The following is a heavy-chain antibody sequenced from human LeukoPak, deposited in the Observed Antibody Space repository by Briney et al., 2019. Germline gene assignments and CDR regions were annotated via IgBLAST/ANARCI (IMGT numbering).Heavy chain of an antibody. V-gene: IGHV3-30*18. CDR2: ISYDGSNK. D-gene: IGHD6-19*01. CDR3: AKDGLSVAYYYYGMDV. Sequence: GGSLRLSCAASGFTFSSYGMHWVRQAPGKGLEWVAVISYDGSNKYYADSVKGRFTISRDNSKNTLYLQMNSLRAEDTAAYYCAKDGLSVAYYYYGMDVWGQGTTVTVSS. J-gene: IGHJ6*02. CDR1: GFTFSSYG.